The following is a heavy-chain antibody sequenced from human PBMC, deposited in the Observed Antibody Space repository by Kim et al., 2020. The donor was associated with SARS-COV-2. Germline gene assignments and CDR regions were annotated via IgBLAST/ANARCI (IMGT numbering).Heavy chain of an antibody. V-gene: IGHV1-69*10. Sequence: SVKVSCKASGGTFSSYTISWVRQAPGQGLEWMGGIIPILGIANYAQKFQGRVTITADKSTSTAYMELSSLRSEDTAVYYCARDRGSGWSFYYFDYWGQGTLVTVSS. J-gene: IGHJ4*02. D-gene: IGHD6-19*01. CDR2: IIPILGIA. CDR3: ARDRGSGWSFYYFDY. CDR1: GGTFSSYT.